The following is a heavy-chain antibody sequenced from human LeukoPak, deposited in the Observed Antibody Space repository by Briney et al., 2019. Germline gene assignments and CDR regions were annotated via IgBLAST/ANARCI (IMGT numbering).Heavy chain of an antibody. Sequence: ASVKVSCKASGGTFSSYAISWVRQAPGQGLEWMGGIIPIFGTANYAQKFQGRVTITADESTSTAYMELSSLRSEDTAVYYCARSRFWSGYYYWFDPWGQGTLVTVSS. CDR2: IIPIFGTA. D-gene: IGHD3-3*01. CDR1: GGTFSSYA. CDR3: ARSRFWSGYYYWFDP. J-gene: IGHJ5*02. V-gene: IGHV1-69*13.